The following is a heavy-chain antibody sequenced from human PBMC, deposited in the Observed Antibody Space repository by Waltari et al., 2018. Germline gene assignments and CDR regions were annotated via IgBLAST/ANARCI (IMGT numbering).Heavy chain of an antibody. V-gene: IGHV5-51*01. D-gene: IGHD3-22*01. CDR3: ARRRAEWELLYYFDS. J-gene: IGHJ4*02. Sequence: EVQLVQSGAEVKKPGESLRISCKGSGYSFTTYWIAWVRQTPGKGLEWMGIIDPGDSDTRYSPSFQGQVSISVDKSISTAYLQWSSLKASDSAMYYCARRRAEWELLYYFDSWGQGTLVTVSS. CDR2: IDPGDSDT. CDR1: GYSFTTYW.